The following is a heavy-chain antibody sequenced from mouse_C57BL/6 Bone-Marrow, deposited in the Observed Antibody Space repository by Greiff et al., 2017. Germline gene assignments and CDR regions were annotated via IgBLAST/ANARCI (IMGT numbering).Heavy chain of an antibody. CDR3: ARRMDY. Sequence: VQLQQSGAELVRPGTSVKVSCKASGYAFTNYLIEWVKQRPGQGLEWIGVINPGSGGTNYNEKFKGKATLTADKSSSTAYLQLSSLTSEDSAVCFCARRMDYWGQGTSVTVSS. CDR1: GYAFTNYL. J-gene: IGHJ4*01. CDR2: INPGSGGT. V-gene: IGHV1-54*01.